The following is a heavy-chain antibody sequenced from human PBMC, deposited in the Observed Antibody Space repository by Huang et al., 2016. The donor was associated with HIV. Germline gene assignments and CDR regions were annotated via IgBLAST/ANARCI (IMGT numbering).Heavy chain of an antibody. CDR1: GGSISSSSSY. CDR3: ARHGRVAGHYYNNMDV. CDR2: IYYSGNT. J-gene: IGHJ6*02. Sequence: LQLQESGPGLVKSSETLSLICTVSGGSISSSSSYWGWIRQPPGKGPEWIGSIYYSGNTYYNPPLKSRVTISVDTSKNQFSLKVNAVTAADTAVYYCARHGRVAGHYYNNMDVWGRGTTVTVSS. D-gene: IGHD6-19*01. V-gene: IGHV4-39*01.